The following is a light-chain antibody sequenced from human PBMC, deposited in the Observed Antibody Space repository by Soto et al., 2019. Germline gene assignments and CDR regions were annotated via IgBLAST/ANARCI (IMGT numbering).Light chain of an antibody. J-gene: IGLJ1*01. V-gene: IGLV2-23*02. CDR1: SSDVGSYNL. CDR2: EVS. Sequence: QSALTQPVSVSGSPGQSITISCTGTSSDVGSYNLVSWYQQHPGKAPKFMIYEVSKRPSGVSNRFSASKSGNTASLTISGLQAEDEADYYCCSYAGSSTPYVFGTGTKLTVL. CDR3: CSYAGSSTPYV.